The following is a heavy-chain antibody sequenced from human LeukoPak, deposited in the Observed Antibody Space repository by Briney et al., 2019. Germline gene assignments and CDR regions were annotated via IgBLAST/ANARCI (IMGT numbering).Heavy chain of an antibody. Sequence: SETLSLTCTASGGSISSSSYYWGWIRQPPGKGLEWIGSIYYSGSTYYNPSLKNRVTISVDTSKNQFSLKLSSVTAADTAVYYCARRGRRDYYGSGSLWSQGTLVTVSS. D-gene: IGHD3-10*01. V-gene: IGHV4-39*01. CDR1: GGSISSSSYY. CDR2: IYYSGST. J-gene: IGHJ1*01. CDR3: ARRGRRDYYGSGSL.